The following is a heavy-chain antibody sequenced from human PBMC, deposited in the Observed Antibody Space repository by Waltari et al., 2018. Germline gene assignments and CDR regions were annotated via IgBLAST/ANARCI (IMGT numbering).Heavy chain of an antibody. CDR3: ARDYCDRTNCHGMDV. J-gene: IGHJ6*02. D-gene: IGHD3-22*01. V-gene: IGHV3-30*04. CDR1: EFTFSSSA. Sequence: QVQLVESGGGVVHPGRSLSLACADAEFTFSSSAMHWVRQAPGKGLEWVAVISYNARNIYYVDSVKGRFTISRDNSKKTLYLQMNSLRAEDTAVYYCARDYCDRTNCHGMDVWGQGTTVIVSS. CDR2: ISYNARNI.